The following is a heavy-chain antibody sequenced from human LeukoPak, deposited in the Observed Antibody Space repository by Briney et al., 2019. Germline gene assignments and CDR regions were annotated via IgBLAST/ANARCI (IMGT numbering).Heavy chain of an antibody. CDR3: ARERSEFQGANAWIDWDY. V-gene: IGHV1-46*01. Sequence: ASVKASCKASGYTFTSYYMHWVRQAPGQGLEWMGIINPSGGSTSYAQKFQGRVTMTRDMSTSTVYMELSSLRSEDTAVYYCARERSEFQGANAWIDWDYWGQGTLVTVSS. D-gene: IGHD1-26*01. CDR1: GYTFTSYY. J-gene: IGHJ4*02. CDR2: INPSGGST.